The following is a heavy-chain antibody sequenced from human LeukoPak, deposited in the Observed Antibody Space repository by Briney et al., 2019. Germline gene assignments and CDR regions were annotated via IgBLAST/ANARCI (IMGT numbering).Heavy chain of an antibody. V-gene: IGHV3-15*01. CDR2: IKSKTDGGTT. CDR3: TTSYYDYVWGSYRYLGAFDI. CDR1: GFTFSNAW. Sequence: GGSLRLSCAASGFTFSNAWMSWVRQAPGKGLEWVGRIKSKTDGGTTDYAAPVKGRFTISRDDSKNTLYLQMNSLKTEDTAVYYCTTSYYDYVWGSYRYLGAFDIWGQGTMVTVSS. D-gene: IGHD3-16*02. J-gene: IGHJ3*02.